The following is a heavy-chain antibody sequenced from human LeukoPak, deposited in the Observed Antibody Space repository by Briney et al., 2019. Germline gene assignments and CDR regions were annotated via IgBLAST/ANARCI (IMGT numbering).Heavy chain of an antibody. V-gene: IGHV3-23*01. Sequence: HPGGSRRLSCAASGFTLSSYAMSWVRQGPGKGLEWVSTISGSGGSTYYADSVKGRFNISRDNSKNTLYLQMNSLRAEDTAVYYCAKDFAAWVGGTYGGNWFDPWGQGTLVTVSS. D-gene: IGHD1-26*01. CDR2: ISGSGGST. CDR1: GFTLSSYA. CDR3: AKDFAAWVGGTYGGNWFDP. J-gene: IGHJ5*02.